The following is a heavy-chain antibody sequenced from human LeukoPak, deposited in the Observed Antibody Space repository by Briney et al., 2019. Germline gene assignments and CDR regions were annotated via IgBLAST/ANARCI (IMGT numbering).Heavy chain of an antibody. CDR2: IYHSGST. CDR1: GGSISSGGYP. CDR3: ARQPLGYCSSTSCYTGSFDY. D-gene: IGHD2-2*02. Sequence: SETLSLTCAVSGGSISSGGYPWSWIRQPPGKGLEWIGYIYHSGSTYYNPSLKSRVTISVDTSKNQFSLKLSSVTAADTAVYYCARQPLGYCSSTSCYTGSFDYWGQGTLVTVSS. J-gene: IGHJ4*02. V-gene: IGHV4-30-2*01.